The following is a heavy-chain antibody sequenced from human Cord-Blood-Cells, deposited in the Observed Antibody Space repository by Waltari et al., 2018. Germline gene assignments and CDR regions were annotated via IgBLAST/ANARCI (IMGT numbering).Heavy chain of an antibody. J-gene: IGHJ3*02. CDR2: IKQDGSEK. V-gene: IGHV3-7*01. CDR3: ASSAPYYDFWSGQSAFDI. CDR1: GFTFSSYW. Sequence: EVQLVESGGGLVQPGGSLRLSCAASGFTFSSYWMSWVRQAPGTGLEWVANIKQDGSEKYYVDSVKGRFTISRDNAKNSLYLQMNSLRAEDTAVYYCASSAPYYDFWSGQSAFDIWGQGTMVTVSS. D-gene: IGHD3-3*01.